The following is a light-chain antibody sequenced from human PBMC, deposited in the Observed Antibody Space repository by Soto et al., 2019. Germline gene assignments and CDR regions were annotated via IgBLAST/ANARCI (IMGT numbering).Light chain of an antibody. CDR3: CSYVRGGAYV. V-gene: IGLV2-11*01. Sequence: QSALTQPRSVSGSPGQSVTISCTGTSSDVGGYNYVSWYQQHPGKAPKLMIYDVGKRPSGVPDRFSGSKSGTTASLTISGLQAEDEADYYCCSYVRGGAYVFGTGTKVTVL. J-gene: IGLJ1*01. CDR1: SSDVGGYNY. CDR2: DVG.